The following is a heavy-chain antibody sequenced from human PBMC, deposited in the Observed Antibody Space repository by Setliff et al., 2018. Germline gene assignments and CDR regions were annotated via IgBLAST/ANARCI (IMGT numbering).Heavy chain of an antibody. CDR3: SATGDYGGSQYYLDY. CDR2: IYHSGST. CDR1: GYSISSGYY. J-gene: IGHJ4*02. D-gene: IGHD3-10*01. Sequence: SETLSLTCTVSGYSISSGYYWGWIRQPPGKGLEWIGSIYHSGSTYYNPSLKSRVTISVDTSKNQFSLKLSSVTAADTAVYYCSATGDYGGSQYYLDYWGQGTLVTVSS. V-gene: IGHV4-38-2*02.